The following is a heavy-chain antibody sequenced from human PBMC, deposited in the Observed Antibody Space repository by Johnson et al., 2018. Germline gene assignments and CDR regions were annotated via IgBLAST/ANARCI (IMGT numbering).Heavy chain of an antibody. CDR3: AQDQHTTWVAYLQH. V-gene: IGHV3-23*04. J-gene: IGHJ1*01. D-gene: IGHD1-14*01. CDR2: IRGSGGRP. Sequence: VQLVQSGGGLVQXGGSLRLSCAASGLTFSSYAMSWVRQAPGKGLEWASHIRGSGGRPYYADSVKGRFTISRDNSKNTRYLQMINLRAEDTAVYYCAQDQHTTWVAYLQHWGQGTLVTVSS. CDR1: GLTFSSYA.